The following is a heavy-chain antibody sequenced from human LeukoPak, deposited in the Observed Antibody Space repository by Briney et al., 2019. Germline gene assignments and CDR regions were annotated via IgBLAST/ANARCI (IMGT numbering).Heavy chain of an antibody. J-gene: IGHJ4*02. Sequence: GGSLRLSCAASQFTVSDYGMNWVRQAPGKGLEWISYITSSVSTTFYADSVKGRFTTSRDSAKNSLYLQMNSLRVEDTAVYYCTRDRFWGPDYRGQGTLVTVSS. CDR1: QFTVSDYG. CDR3: TRDRFWGPDY. CDR2: ITSSVSTT. D-gene: IGHD3-16*01. V-gene: IGHV3-48*04.